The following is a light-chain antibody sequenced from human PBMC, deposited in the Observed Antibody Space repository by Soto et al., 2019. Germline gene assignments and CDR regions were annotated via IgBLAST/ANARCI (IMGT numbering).Light chain of an antibody. CDR1: QGISSY. J-gene: IGKJ1*01. V-gene: IGKV1-9*01. Sequence: DIQLTQSPSFLSASVGDRVTITCRASQGISSYLAWYQQKPGKAPKLLIYAASTLQSGVPLRFSGSGSGTSFTLTISSLQPDDFATYYCQQYNSYPWTFGQGTTVDVK. CDR3: QQYNSYPWT. CDR2: AAS.